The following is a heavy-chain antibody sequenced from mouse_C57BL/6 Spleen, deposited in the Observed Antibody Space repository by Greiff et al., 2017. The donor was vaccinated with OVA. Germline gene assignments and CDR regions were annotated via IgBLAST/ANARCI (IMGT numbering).Heavy chain of an antibody. CDR1: GFTFSDYY. CDR3: ARIYDGYLDY. Sequence: EVQLVESGGGLVQPGGSLKLSCAASGFTFSDYYMYWVRQTPEKRLEWVAYISNGGGSTYYPDTVKGRFTISRDNAKNTLYLQMSRLKSEDTAMYYCARIYDGYLDYWGQGTTLTVSS. D-gene: IGHD2-3*01. V-gene: IGHV5-12*01. CDR2: ISNGGGST. J-gene: IGHJ2*01.